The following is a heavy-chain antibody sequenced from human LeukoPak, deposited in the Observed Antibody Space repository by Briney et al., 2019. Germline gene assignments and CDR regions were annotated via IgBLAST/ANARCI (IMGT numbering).Heavy chain of an antibody. V-gene: IGHV3-23*01. CDR2: ISVSGGST. CDR1: GFIFGNYA. D-gene: IGHD3-16*01. CDR3: AKDSLITFGGVIDQ. Sequence: GGCLRLSCAASGFIFGNYAMSWVRQAPGKGLEWVSGISVSGGSTWYADSVKGRFTISRDNSNNTLYLQMNSLRADDTAVYYCAKDSLITFGGVIDQWGQGTLVTVSS. J-gene: IGHJ5*02.